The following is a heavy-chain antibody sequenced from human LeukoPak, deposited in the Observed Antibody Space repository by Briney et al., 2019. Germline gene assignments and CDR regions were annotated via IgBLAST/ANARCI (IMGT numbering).Heavy chain of an antibody. Sequence: ASVKVSCKASGYTFTSYGISWVRQAPGQGLEWMGWINPNSGGTNYAQKFQGRVTMTRDTSISTAYMELSRLRSDDTAVYYCARSGLRGPMYNWFDPWGQGTLVTVSS. D-gene: IGHD5-12*01. V-gene: IGHV1-2*02. CDR1: GYTFTSYG. CDR3: ARSGLRGPMYNWFDP. CDR2: INPNSGGT. J-gene: IGHJ5*02.